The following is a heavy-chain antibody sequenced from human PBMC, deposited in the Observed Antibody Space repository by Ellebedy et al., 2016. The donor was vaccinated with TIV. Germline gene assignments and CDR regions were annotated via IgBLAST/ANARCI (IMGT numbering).Heavy chain of an antibody. V-gene: IGHV4-59*08. J-gene: IGHJ4*01. CDR2: MYAIWII. CDR1: GGPVRGYY. Sequence: MPSETLSLTCAVSGGPVRGYYWSWIRQPPGKRLEWIGYMYAIWIINYNPSLKSRVTPSVDTSKNLFSLKLTSVTAADTAVYYCARLGGLPGYYFDYWGQGTLVTVSS. D-gene: IGHD5-18*01. CDR3: ARLGGLPGYYFDY.